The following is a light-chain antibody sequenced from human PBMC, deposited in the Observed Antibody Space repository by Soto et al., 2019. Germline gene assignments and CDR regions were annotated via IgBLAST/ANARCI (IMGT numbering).Light chain of an antibody. CDR2: LEGSGSY. CDR3: ETWESNTRV. V-gene: IGLV4-60*02. CDR1: SGHSSYI. J-gene: IGLJ2*01. Sequence: PVLTQSSSASASLGSSVKLTCTLSSGHSSYIIAWHQQQPGKAPRYLMKLEGSGSYNKGSGVPDRFSGSSSGADRYLTISNLQFEDEANYYCETWESNTRVFGGGTKLTVL.